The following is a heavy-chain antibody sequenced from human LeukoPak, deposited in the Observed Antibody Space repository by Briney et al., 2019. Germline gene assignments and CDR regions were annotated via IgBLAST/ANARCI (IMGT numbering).Heavy chain of an antibody. CDR1: GGSISSYY. Sequence: SETLSLTCTVSGGSISSYYWSWIRQPPGKGLEWIGYIYYSGSTNYNPSLKGRVTISVDTSKNQFSLKLSSVTAADTAVYYCASLIRVYSGSYQQVPYYWYFDLWGRGTLVTVSS. D-gene: IGHD1-26*01. CDR2: IYYSGST. J-gene: IGHJ2*01. V-gene: IGHV4-59*08. CDR3: ASLIRVYSGSYQQVPYYWYFDL.